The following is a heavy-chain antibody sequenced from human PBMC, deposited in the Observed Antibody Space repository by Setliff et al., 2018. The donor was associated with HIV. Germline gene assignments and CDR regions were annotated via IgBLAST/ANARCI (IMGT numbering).Heavy chain of an antibody. V-gene: IGHV3-21*01. Sequence: RLSCAASGFNFTTYSMSWVRQAPGKGLEWVSSISSSGTYIYYADSMKGRFTISRDKAGNSLYLQLNNVRAEDTAVYYCTRMIPPRSNRFSSGGFDYWGQGTVVTVSS. CDR2: ISSSGTYI. CDR1: GFNFTTYS. CDR3: TRMIPPRSNRFSSGGFDY. D-gene: IGHD3-22*01. J-gene: IGHJ4*02.